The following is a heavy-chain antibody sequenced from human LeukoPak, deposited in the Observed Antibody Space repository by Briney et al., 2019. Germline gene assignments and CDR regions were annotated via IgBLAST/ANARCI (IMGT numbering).Heavy chain of an antibody. CDR1: GYSISSGYY. D-gene: IGHD1-26*01. V-gene: IGHV4-38-2*02. Sequence: PSETLSLTCTVSGYSISSGYYWGWIRQPPGKGLEWIGSIYHSGSTYYNPSLKSQVTISVDTSKNQFSLKLSSVTAADTAVYYCARVRIVGATDAFDIWGQGTMVTVSS. J-gene: IGHJ3*02. CDR2: IYHSGST. CDR3: ARVRIVGATDAFDI.